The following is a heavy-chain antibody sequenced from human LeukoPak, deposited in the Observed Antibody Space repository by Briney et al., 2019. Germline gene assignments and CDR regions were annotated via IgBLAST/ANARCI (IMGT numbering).Heavy chain of an antibody. CDR2: ISSSGTTI. J-gene: IGHJ4*02. V-gene: IGHV3-48*03. CDR1: GFTFSSYD. CDR3: ARMYSSGLFDY. D-gene: IGHD6-19*01. Sequence: GGSLRLSCAASGFTFSSYDMNWVRQAPGKGLEWVSYISSSGTTIYYADSVKGRFTISRDNAKNSLYLQMNSLRAEDTAVYYCARMYSSGLFDYWGQGTLVTVPS.